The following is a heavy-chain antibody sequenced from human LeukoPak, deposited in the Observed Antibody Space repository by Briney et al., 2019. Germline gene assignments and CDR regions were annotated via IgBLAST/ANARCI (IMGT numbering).Heavy chain of an antibody. Sequence: SQTLSLTCAISGDSVSSTGAAWNWIRQSPSRGLEWLGRTYYRSKWSYEYAASVKSRITINPDTSRNHFSLHLDSVNPEDTAVCFCARDIYFDTWSHGTLVTVSS. CDR2: TYYRSKWSY. CDR3: ARDIYFDT. D-gene: IGHD3-9*01. CDR1: GDSVSSTGAA. V-gene: IGHV6-1*01. J-gene: IGHJ5*01.